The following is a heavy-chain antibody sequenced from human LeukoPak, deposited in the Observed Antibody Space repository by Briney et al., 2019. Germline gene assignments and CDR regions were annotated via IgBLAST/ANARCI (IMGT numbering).Heavy chain of an antibody. CDR1: GYTFTSYD. V-gene: IGHV1-8*01. CDR2: MNPNSGNT. J-gene: IGHJ4*02. Sequence: ASVKVSCKASGYTFTSYDINWLRQATGQGLEWMGWMNPNSGNTGYAQKFQGRVTMTRNTSISTAYMELSSLRSEDTAVYYCARTRSPRGLRYYFDYWGQGTLVTVSS. CDR3: ARTRSPRGLRYYFDY. D-gene: IGHD3-10*01.